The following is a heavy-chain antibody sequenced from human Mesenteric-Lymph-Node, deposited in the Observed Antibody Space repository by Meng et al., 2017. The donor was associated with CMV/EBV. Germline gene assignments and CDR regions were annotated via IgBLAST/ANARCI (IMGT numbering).Heavy chain of an antibody. J-gene: IGHJ5*02. CDR3: ARDRSNWFDP. Sequence: GESLKISCAASGFTFNTYGMHWVRQAPGKGLEWVAFTGYDGSNKYYADSMKGRFTISRDNSKNTLYLQMNSLRGEDTAVYYCARDRSNWFDPWGQGTLVTVSS. CDR2: TGYDGSNK. V-gene: IGHV3-30*02. CDR1: GFTFNTYG.